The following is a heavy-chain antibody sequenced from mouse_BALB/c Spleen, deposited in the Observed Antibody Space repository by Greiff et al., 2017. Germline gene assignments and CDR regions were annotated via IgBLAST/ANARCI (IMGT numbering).Heavy chain of an antibody. CDR1: GFTFSSFG. Sequence: EVNVVESGGGLVQPGGSRKLSCAASGFTFSSFGMHWVRQAPEKGLEWVAYISSGSSTIYYADTVKGRFTISRDNPKNTLFLQMTSLRSEDTAMYYCARGGNYYAMDYWGQGTSVTVSS. CDR2: ISSGSSTI. J-gene: IGHJ4*01. CDR3: ARGGNYYAMDY. V-gene: IGHV5-17*02. D-gene: IGHD2-1*01.